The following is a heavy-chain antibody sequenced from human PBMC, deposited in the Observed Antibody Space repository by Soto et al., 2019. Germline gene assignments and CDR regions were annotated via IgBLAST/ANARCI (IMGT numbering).Heavy chain of an antibody. CDR1: VASFRSSY. V-gene: IGHV4-59*01. J-gene: IGHJ4*02. CDR3: TRGDSSSWRPHFDY. D-gene: IGHD6-13*01. Sequence: QVQLQESGPGLVRPSETLSLTCTVSVASFRSSYWSWFRQPPGRGLEWIGFIHHSGSTNYNPSLKSRLTMSVDTSKNQFSLKLSSVTAADTAVYYCTRGDSSSWRPHFDYWGQGTLVTVSS. CDR2: IHHSGST.